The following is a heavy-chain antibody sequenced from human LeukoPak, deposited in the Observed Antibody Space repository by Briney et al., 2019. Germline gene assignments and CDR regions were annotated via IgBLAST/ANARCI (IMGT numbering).Heavy chain of an antibody. CDR3: AKDIFGSGYYYFDY. J-gene: IGHJ4*02. CDR1: GFTFSSYA. D-gene: IGHD5-12*01. CDR2: ISWNSGSI. V-gene: IGHV3-9*01. Sequence: GGSLRLSCAASGFTFSSYAMSWVRQAPGKGLEWVSGISWNSGSIGYADSVKGRFTISRDNAKNSLYLQMNSLRAEDTALYYCAKDIFGSGYYYFDYWGQGTLVTVSS.